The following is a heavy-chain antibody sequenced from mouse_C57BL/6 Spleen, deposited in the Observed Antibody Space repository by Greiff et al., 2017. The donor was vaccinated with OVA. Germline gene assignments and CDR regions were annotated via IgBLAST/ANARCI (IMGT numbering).Heavy chain of an antibody. Sequence: QVQLQQPGAELVKPGASVKLSCKASGYTFTSYWMQWVKQRPGQGLEWIGEIDPSDSYTNYNQKFKGKATLTVDTSSSTAYMQLSSLTSEDSAVYYCARFGIYYSNLDWYFDVWGTGTTVTVSS. CDR2: IDPSDSYT. D-gene: IGHD2-5*01. CDR3: ARFGIYYSNLDWYFDV. J-gene: IGHJ1*03. V-gene: IGHV1-50*01. CDR1: GYTFTSYW.